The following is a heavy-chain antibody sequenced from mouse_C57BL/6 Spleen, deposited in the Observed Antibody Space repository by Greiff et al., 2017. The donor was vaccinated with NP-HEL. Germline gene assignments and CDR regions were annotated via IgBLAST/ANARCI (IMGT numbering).Heavy chain of an antibody. CDR3: ARVDTTVDYAMDY. V-gene: IGHV1-80*01. Sequence: LEESGAELVKPGASVKISCKASGYAFSSYWMNWVKQRPGKGLEWIGQIYPGDGDTNYNGKFKGKATLTADKSSSTAYMQLSSLTSEDSAVYFCARVDTTVDYAMDYWGQGTSVTVSS. CDR1: GYAFSSYW. CDR2: IYPGDGDT. J-gene: IGHJ4*01. D-gene: IGHD1-1*01.